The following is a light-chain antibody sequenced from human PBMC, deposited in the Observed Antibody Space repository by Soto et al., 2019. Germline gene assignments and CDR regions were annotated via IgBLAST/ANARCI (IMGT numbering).Light chain of an antibody. CDR3: QQLNSYPS. CDR1: QGISSY. J-gene: IGKJ3*01. CDR2: AAS. V-gene: IGKV1-9*01. Sequence: IQLTQSPPSLSASVGDRVTITCRASQGISSYLAWYQQKPGKAPKLLIYAASTLQSGVPSRFSGSGSGTDFTLTISSLQPEDFATYYCQQLNSYPSFGPGTKVDIK.